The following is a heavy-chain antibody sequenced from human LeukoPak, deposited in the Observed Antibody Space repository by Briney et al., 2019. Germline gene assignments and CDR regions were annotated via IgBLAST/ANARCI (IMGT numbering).Heavy chain of an antibody. CDR1: GFTFSTYA. Sequence: GGSLRLSCAASGFTFSTYAMHWVRQAPGKGLEYVSAISSSGGRTYYANSVKDRFTISRDISTNTLYLQMGSLRAEDTAVYYCARLPLHPTISNFDFWGQGTLVTVSS. CDR3: ARLPLHPTISNFDF. J-gene: IGHJ4*02. D-gene: IGHD2/OR15-2a*01. CDR2: ISSSGGRT. V-gene: IGHV3-64*01.